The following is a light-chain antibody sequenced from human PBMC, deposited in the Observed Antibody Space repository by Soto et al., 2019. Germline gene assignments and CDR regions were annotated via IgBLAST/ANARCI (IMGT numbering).Light chain of an antibody. J-gene: IGKJ1*01. V-gene: IGKV1-39*01. Sequence: DIQMTQSPSSLFSCGGYICTISGRASQSISSYLNWYQQKSGKAPKLLIYAASSLQSGVPSRFSGSGSGTDFTLTINSLQPEDFATYYCQQSYSTAWTFGQGTKVDIK. CDR1: QSISSY. CDR3: QQSYSTAWT. CDR2: AAS.